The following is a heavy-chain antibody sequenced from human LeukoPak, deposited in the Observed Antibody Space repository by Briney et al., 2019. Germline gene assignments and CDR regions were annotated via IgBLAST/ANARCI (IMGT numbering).Heavy chain of an antibody. CDR1: GFTFSSYG. V-gene: IGHV3-33*01. CDR2: IWYDGSNK. J-gene: IGHJ4*02. Sequence: PGGSLRLSCAASGFTFSSYGMHWVRQAPGKGLEWVADIWYDGSNKYYADSVKGRFTISRDSSKNTLYLQMNSLRAEDTAVYYCARYDVDMATNNWGQGTLVTVSS. CDR3: ARYDVDMATNN. D-gene: IGHD5-24*01.